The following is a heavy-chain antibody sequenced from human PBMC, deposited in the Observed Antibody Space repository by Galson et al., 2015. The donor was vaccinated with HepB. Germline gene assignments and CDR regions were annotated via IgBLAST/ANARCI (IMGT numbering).Heavy chain of an antibody. V-gene: IGHV1-46*01. J-gene: IGHJ4*02. CDR1: GYTFTSYY. CDR2: INPSGGCT. CDR3: ARDPGFAVAGTGLDY. Sequence: SVKVSCKASGYTFTSYYMHWVRQAPGQGLEWMGIINPSGGCTSYAQKFQGRVTMTRDTSTSTVYMELSSLRSEDTAVYYCARDPGFAVAGTGLDYWGQGTLVTVSS. D-gene: IGHD6-19*01.